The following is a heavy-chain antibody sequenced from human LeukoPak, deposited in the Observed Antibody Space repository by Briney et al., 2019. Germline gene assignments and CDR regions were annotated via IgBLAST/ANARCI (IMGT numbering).Heavy chain of an antibody. Sequence: SETLSLTCAVYGGSFSGYYWSWIRQPPGKGLEWIAYMYYSGSTYYNPSLKSRGTMSADTSKNQLSLKLSPVTAADTAVYYCARPYYYDSRFDPWGQGTLVTVSS. V-gene: IGHV4-34*01. CDR3: ARPYYYDSRFDP. CDR2: MYYSGST. CDR1: GGSFSGYY. D-gene: IGHD3-22*01. J-gene: IGHJ5*02.